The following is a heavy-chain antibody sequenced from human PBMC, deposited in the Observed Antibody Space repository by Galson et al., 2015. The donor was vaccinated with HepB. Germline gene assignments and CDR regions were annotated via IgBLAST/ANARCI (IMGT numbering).Heavy chain of an antibody. CDR1: GGSFSDYG. CDR2: IIPILDST. V-gene: IGHV1-69*04. J-gene: IGHJ4*02. CDR3: ARKDDLLTESGPLDY. Sequence: SCKASGGSFSDYGINWVRQAPGQGLEWMGRIIPILDSTNSAQRFQGRVTITADRSTSTAYMELSSLASEDTAVYYCARKDDLLTESGPLDYWGQGTLVTVSS. D-gene: IGHD3-9*01.